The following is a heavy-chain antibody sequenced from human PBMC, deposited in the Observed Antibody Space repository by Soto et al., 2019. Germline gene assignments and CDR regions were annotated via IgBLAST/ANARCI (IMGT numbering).Heavy chain of an antibody. CDR3: AREGVAAAGPFDY. J-gene: IGHJ4*02. Sequence: QVQLVESGGGVVQPGRSLRLSCAASGFTFSSYGMHWVRQAPGKGLEWVAVIWYDGSNKYYADSVKGRFTISRDNSKNTLCLQMNSLRAEDTAVYYCAREGVAAAGPFDYWGQGTLVTVSS. CDR2: IWYDGSNK. CDR1: GFTFSSYG. D-gene: IGHD6-13*01. V-gene: IGHV3-33*01.